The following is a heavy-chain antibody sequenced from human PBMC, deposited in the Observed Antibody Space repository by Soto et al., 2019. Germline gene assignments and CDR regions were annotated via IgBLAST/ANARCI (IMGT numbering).Heavy chain of an antibody. J-gene: IGHJ5*02. Sequence: EVQLVESGGGLVKPGGSLRLSCAASGFTFSSYSMNWVRQAPGKGLEWVSSISSSSSYIYYADSVKGRFTISRDNAKNSLYLQMNSLRDEDTAVYYCARDPLRFLESSPPTNWFDPWGQGTLVTVSS. V-gene: IGHV3-21*01. CDR3: ARDPLRFLESSPPTNWFDP. CDR2: ISSSSSYI. CDR1: GFTFSSYS. D-gene: IGHD3-3*01.